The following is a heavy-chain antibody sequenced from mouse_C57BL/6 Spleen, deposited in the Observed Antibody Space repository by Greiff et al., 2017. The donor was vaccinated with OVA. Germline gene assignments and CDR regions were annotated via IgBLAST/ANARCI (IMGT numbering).Heavy chain of an antibody. V-gene: IGHV1-80*01. D-gene: IGHD1-1*01. CDR3: ARGFITTVVVPLDY. Sequence: QVQLQQSGAELVKPGASVKISCKASGYAFSSYWMNWVKQRHGKGLEWIGQIYPGDGDTNYNGKFKGKATLTADKSSSTAYMQLSSLTSEDSAVYFCARGFITTVVVPLDYWGQGTTLTVSS. J-gene: IGHJ2*01. CDR2: IYPGDGDT. CDR1: GYAFSSYW.